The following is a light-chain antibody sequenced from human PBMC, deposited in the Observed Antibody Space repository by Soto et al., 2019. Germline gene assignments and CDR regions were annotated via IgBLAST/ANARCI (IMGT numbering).Light chain of an antibody. Sequence: PGERATVSCRASQTVSSAYLAWFQQKPGQAPRLLIYGASSRATGIPDRFSGAGSGTEFTLTISRVAPEDFAVYYCQQFSSYPLTFGGGTKVDIK. CDR1: QTVSSAY. V-gene: IGKV3-20*01. J-gene: IGKJ4*01. CDR3: QQFSSYPLT. CDR2: GAS.